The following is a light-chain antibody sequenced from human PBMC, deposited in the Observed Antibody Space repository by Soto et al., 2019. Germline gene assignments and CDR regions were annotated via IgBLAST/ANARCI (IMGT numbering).Light chain of an antibody. CDR2: EVN. J-gene: IGLJ2*01. CDR1: SSDVGGYNY. V-gene: IGLV2-8*01. Sequence: QPVLTQPPSASGSPGQSVTISCTGTSSDVGGYNYVSWYQQHPGKAPKLVIFEVNKRPSGVPDRFSGSKSGNTASLTVSGLQTEDEADYYCCSYAGSYTLIFGGGTKLTVL. CDR3: CSYAGSYTLI.